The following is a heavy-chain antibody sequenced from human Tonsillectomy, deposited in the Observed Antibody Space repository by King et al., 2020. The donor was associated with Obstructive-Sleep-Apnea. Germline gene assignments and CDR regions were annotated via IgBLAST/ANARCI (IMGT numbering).Heavy chain of an antibody. J-gene: IGHJ5*02. D-gene: IGHD6-19*01. V-gene: IGHV3-21*01. Sequence: VQLVESGGGLVKPGGSLRLSCAASGFTFSSYSMNWVRQAPGKGLEWVSSISISSSYIYYADSVKGRFTISRDNAKNSLYLQMNSLRAEDTAVYYCARGGYRGIAVAGTFWFDPWGQGTLVTVSS. CDR2: ISISSSYI. CDR3: ARGGYRGIAVAGTFWFDP. CDR1: GFTFSSYS.